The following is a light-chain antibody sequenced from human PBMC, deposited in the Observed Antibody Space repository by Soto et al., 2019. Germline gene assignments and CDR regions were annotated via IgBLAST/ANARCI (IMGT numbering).Light chain of an antibody. J-gene: IGKJ3*01. CDR3: QQYGSSPFT. CDR2: GAS. Sequence: ESVLTQSPGTLSMSPGERATLSCRASQSVSSSYSAWYQQKPGQAPRLLIYGASSRATGIPDRFSGSGSGTDFTLTISRMEPEDFEVYYCQQYGSSPFTFGPGTKVDIK. V-gene: IGKV3-20*01. CDR1: QSVSSSY.